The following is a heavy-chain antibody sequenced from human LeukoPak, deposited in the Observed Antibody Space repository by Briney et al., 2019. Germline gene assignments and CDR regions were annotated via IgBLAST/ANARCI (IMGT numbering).Heavy chain of an antibody. CDR3: AREGMYYYGSGSYSSYYFDY. J-gene: IGHJ4*02. CDR1: GFTFSDYY. CDR2: ISSSGSTI. Sequence: GGSLRLSCAASGFTFSDYYTSWIRQAPGKGLEWVSYISSSGSTIYYADSVKGRFTISRDNAKNSLYLQMNSLRAEDTAVYYCAREGMYYYGSGSYSSYYFDYWGQGTLVTVSS. V-gene: IGHV3-11*01. D-gene: IGHD3-10*01.